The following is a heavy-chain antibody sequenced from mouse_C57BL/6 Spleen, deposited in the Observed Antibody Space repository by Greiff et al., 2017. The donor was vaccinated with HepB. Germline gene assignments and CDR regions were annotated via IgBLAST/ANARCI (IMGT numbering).Heavy chain of an antibody. V-gene: IGHV3-6*01. J-gene: IGHJ2*01. CDR2: ISYDGSN. D-gene: IGHD2-12*01. CDR3: ARDSSYGD. Sequence: EVQLQESGPGLVKPSQSLSLTCSVTGYSITSGYYWNWIRQFPGNKLEWMGYISYDGSNNYNPSLKNRISITRDTSKNQFFLKLNSVTTEDTATYYCARDSSYGDWGQGTTLTVAS. CDR1: GYSITSGYY.